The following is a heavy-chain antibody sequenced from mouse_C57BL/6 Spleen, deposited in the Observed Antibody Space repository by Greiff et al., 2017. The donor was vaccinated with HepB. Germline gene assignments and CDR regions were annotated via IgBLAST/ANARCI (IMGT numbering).Heavy chain of an antibody. Sequence: DVKLVESGGGLVKPGGSLKLSCAASGFTFSDYGMHWVRQAPEKGLEWVAYISSGSSTIYYADTVKGRFTISRDNAKNTLFLQMTSLRSEDTAMYYCARQGAAQAIWFAYWGQGTLVTVSA. CDR1: GFTFSDYG. CDR3: ARQGAAQAIWFAY. CDR2: ISSGSSTI. V-gene: IGHV5-17*01. D-gene: IGHD3-2*02. J-gene: IGHJ3*01.